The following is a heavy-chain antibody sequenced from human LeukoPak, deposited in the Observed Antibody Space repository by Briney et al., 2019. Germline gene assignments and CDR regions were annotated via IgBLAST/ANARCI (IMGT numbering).Heavy chain of an antibody. Sequence: SDTLSLTCAVSGYSITSSSWWGWIRQPPGKGLEWTGYIYHSGTTYYNPSLQSRVTMSVDTSKNQFSLKLSSVTAVDTAVYYCARKENVYYYFDYWGQGTLVTVSS. V-gene: IGHV4-28*01. J-gene: IGHJ4*02. D-gene: IGHD3-10*01. CDR3: ARKENVYYYFDY. CDR2: IYHSGTT. CDR1: GYSITSSSW.